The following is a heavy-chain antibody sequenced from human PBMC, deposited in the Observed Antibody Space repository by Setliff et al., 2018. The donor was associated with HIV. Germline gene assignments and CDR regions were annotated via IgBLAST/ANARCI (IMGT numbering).Heavy chain of an antibody. J-gene: IGHJ4*02. CDR2: ITSGGST. CDR3: ARAGRYGAETDY. D-gene: IGHD5-12*01. V-gene: IGHV3-21*01. CDR1: GFTFSSYA. Sequence: PGGSLRLSCAASGFTFSSYAMSWVRQTPEKGLEWVSIITSGGSTYYADSAKGRFTISRDNAKNSLYLQMNSLRAEDTAVYYCARAGRYGAETDYWGQGTLVTVSS.